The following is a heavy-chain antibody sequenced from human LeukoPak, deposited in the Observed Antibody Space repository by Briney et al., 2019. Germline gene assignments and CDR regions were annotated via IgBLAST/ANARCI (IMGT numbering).Heavy chain of an antibody. CDR1: GYTFTGYY. CDR3: ARDSKQQLVGGDY. Sequence: GASVKVSCXASGYTFTGYYMHWVRQAPGQGLEWMGRINPNRGGTNYAQKFQGRVTMTRDTSISTAYMELSRLRSDDTAVYYCARDSKQQLVGGDYWGQGTLVTVSS. D-gene: IGHD6-13*01. V-gene: IGHV1-2*06. J-gene: IGHJ4*02. CDR2: INPNRGGT.